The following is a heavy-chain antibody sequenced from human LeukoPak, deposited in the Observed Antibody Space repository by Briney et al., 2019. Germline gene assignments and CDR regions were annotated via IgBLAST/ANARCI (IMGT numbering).Heavy chain of an antibody. CDR1: GGSISSYY. CDR2: IYTSGST. Sequence: SETLSLTCTVSGGSISSYYWSWIRQPAGKGLEWIGRIYTSGSTNYNPSLKSRVTISVDTSKNQFSLKLSSVTAADTAVYYCARAGRCCSSTSCYTKCDAFDIWGQGTMVTVSS. D-gene: IGHD2-2*02. CDR3: ARAGRCCSSTSCYTKCDAFDI. J-gene: IGHJ3*02. V-gene: IGHV4-4*07.